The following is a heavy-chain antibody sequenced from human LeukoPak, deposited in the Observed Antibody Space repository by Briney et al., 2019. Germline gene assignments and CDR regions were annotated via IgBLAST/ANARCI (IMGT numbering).Heavy chain of an antibody. Sequence: PGGSLRLSCAASGFTFDDYAMHWVRQAPGKGLEWVSGISWNSGSIGCADSVKGRFTISRDNAKNSLYLQMNSLRAEDMALYYCAKGRHDYGDFYYFDYWGQGTLVTVSS. CDR2: ISWNSGSI. J-gene: IGHJ4*02. D-gene: IGHD4-17*01. CDR1: GFTFDDYA. CDR3: AKGRHDYGDFYYFDY. V-gene: IGHV3-9*03.